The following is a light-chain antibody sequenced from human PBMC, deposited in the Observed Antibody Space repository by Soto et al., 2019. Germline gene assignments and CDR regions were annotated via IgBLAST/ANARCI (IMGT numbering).Light chain of an antibody. Sequence: EIVMTQSPVTLSVSPGERVTLSCRASQSVSSNLAWYQQKPGQAPSLLIYGAFTRATGIPARFSGTGSGTEFTLTISSLQPDDFATYYCQQYNSYSTFGGGTKVDIK. CDR2: GAF. J-gene: IGKJ4*01. CDR1: QSVSSN. V-gene: IGKV3-15*01. CDR3: QQYNSYST.